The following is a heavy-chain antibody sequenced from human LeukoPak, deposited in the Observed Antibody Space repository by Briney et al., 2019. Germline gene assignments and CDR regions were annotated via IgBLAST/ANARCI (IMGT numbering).Heavy chain of an antibody. V-gene: IGHV4-34*01. J-gene: IGHJ4*02. CDR1: GGSFSGYY. CDR2: INHSGST. Sequence: SETLSLTCAVYGGSFSGYYWSWIRQPPGKGLEWIGEINHSGSTNYNPSLKSRVTISVDKSKNQFSLKLSSVIAADTAVYYCAMGLAWKLDYWGQGILVTVSS. D-gene: IGHD4-23*01. CDR3: AMGLAWKLDY.